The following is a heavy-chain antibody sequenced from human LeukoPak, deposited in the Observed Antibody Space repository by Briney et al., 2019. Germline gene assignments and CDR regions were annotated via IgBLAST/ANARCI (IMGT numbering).Heavy chain of an antibody. CDR2: IIPIFGTA. Sequence: GVSVKVSCKASGGTFSSYAISWVRQAPGQGLEWMGGIIPIFGTANYAQKFQGRVTITTDESTSTAYMELSSLRSEDTAVYYCARVAIGANWFDPWGQGTLVAVSS. J-gene: IGHJ5*02. CDR1: GGTFSSYA. CDR3: ARVAIGANWFDP. D-gene: IGHD1-26*01. V-gene: IGHV1-69*05.